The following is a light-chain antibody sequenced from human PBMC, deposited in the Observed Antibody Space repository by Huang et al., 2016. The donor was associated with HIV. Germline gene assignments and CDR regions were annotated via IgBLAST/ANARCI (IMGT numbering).Light chain of an antibody. J-gene: IGKJ4*01. Sequence: EVVLTQSPPTLSLSPGETGTLSCRASQSVAIYLSWYQQRPGQGPRLLLYDTAYRAPGVPARFRGTGSGTDFTLTISSLEPEDLAIYYCQQRSNWPLTFGGGTKVEI. CDR2: DTA. CDR3: QQRSNWPLT. V-gene: IGKV3-11*01. CDR1: QSVAIY.